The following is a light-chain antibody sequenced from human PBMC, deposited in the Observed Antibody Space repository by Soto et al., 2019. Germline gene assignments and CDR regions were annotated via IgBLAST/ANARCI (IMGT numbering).Light chain of an antibody. CDR1: QSLVYSDGSTY. Sequence: DVVMTQSPLSLPVTLGQPASISCRSSQSLVYSDGSTYLNWFQLRPGQSPRRLIYKVSSRDSGHQDRFSGSESGTDFSLKISRVEAEDVGLYYGPQGTHRPRTFGQGTKVQIQ. CDR3: PQGTHRPRT. CDR2: KVS. J-gene: IGKJ1*01. V-gene: IGKV2-30*01.